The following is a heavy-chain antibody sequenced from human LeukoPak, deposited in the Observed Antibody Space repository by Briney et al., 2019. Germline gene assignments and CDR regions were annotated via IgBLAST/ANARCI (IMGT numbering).Heavy chain of an antibody. D-gene: IGHD1-26*01. Sequence: TKKYYVDSVKGRFTISRDNAKNSLYLQMDTLRVDDTAVYYCVRDLSRSSRTYSPPYFDYWGQGTLVTVSS. V-gene: IGHV3-7*01. CDR3: VRDLSRSSRTYSPPYFDY. CDR2: TKK. J-gene: IGHJ4*02.